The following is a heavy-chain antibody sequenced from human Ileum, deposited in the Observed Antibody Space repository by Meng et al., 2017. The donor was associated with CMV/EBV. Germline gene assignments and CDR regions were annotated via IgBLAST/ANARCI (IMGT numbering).Heavy chain of an antibody. CDR2: IYWDDDK. CDR3: AHRRGIEEYFQH. J-gene: IGHJ1*01. CDR1: GFSLSTSGVG. Sequence: QITLKESGPTLVKPTQPLTLTCTFSGFSLSTSGVGVGWIRQPPGKALEWLALIYWDDDKRYSPSLKSRLTITKDTSKNQVVLTMTNMDPVDTATYYCAHRRGIEEYFQHWGQGTLVTVSS. D-gene: IGHD6-13*01. V-gene: IGHV2-5*02.